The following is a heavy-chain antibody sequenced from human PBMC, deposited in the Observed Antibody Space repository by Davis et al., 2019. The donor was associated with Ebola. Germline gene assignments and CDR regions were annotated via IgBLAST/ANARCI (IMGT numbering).Heavy chain of an antibody. CDR3: AAGGLGGGFDI. CDR2: ISAYNGNT. Sequence: ASVKVSCKASGYTFTSYGISWLRQAPGQGLEWMGWISAYNGNTNYPQKLQGRVTMTTDTSTSTAYMELRSMRSDDTAVYYCAAGGLGGGFDIWGHGTMVTVSS. D-gene: IGHD2-15*01. V-gene: IGHV1-18*04. CDR1: GYTFTSYG. J-gene: IGHJ3*02.